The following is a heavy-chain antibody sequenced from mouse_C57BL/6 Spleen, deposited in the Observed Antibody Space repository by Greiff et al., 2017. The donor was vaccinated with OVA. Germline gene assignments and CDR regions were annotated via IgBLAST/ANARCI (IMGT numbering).Heavy chain of an antibody. CDR1: GYSITSGYY. Sequence: EVQLQQSGPGLVKPSQSLSLTCSVTGYSITSGYYWNWIRQFPGNKLEWMGYISYDGSNNYNPSLKNRISITRDTSKNQFFLKLNSVTTEDTATYYCARTYYYGSAMDYWGQGTSVTVSS. CDR3: ARTYYYGSAMDY. V-gene: IGHV3-6*01. J-gene: IGHJ4*01. CDR2: ISYDGSN. D-gene: IGHD1-1*01.